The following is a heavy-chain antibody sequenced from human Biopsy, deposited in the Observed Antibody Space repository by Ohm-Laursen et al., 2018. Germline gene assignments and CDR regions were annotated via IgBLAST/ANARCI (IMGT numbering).Heavy chain of an antibody. V-gene: IGHV4-59*02. J-gene: IGHJ6*02. CDR2: IYYSVMT. Sequence: GTLSLTCAVSGDSVTKYYWSWIRQPPGKGLEWIGHIYYSVMTNYNPSLQSRVSISVDTSRNQVSLTLSSVTAADTAVYYCARDSGILNYGNFKYYHYYGMDVWGQGTTVTVSS. D-gene: IGHD4-11*01. CDR1: GDSVTKYY. CDR3: ARDSGILNYGNFKYYHYYGMDV.